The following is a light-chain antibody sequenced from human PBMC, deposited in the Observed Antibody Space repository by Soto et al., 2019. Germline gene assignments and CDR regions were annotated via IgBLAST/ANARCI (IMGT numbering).Light chain of an antibody. CDR1: QSVSISY. CDR2: GAS. Sequence: DIVLTQSPDTLSLSPGERATLSCRASQSVSISYLAWYQRKPGQAPRLLIYGASSRATGIPDRFSGSGSGTDFTLTISRLEPEDFAVYYCRQYGSSPYTFGQGTKVEIK. V-gene: IGKV3-20*01. J-gene: IGKJ2*01. CDR3: RQYGSSPYT.